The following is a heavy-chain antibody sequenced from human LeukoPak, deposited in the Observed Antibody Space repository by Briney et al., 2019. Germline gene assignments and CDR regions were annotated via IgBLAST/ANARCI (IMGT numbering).Heavy chain of an antibody. CDR2: IYYSGST. J-gene: IGHJ4*02. V-gene: IGHV4-59*01. CDR3: ARVTGYRIEDYFDY. CDR1: GGSISSYY. Sequence: SEALSLTCTVSGGSISSYYWSWIRQPPGKGLEWIGYIYYSGSTNYNPSLKSRVTISVETSKNEFSLKLRSVTAADTAVYYCARVTGYRIEDYFDYWGQGTLVTVSS. D-gene: IGHD6-13*01.